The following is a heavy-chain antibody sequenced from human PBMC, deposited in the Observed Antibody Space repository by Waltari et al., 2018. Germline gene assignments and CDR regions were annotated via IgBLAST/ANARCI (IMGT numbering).Heavy chain of an antibody. CDR3: ARDEDYYDSSGYYPSV. CDR2: IYSGGST. Sequence: EVQLVESGGGLIQPGGSLRLSCAASGFTVSSNYMSWVSQAPGKGLDGVSVIYSGGSTYYADSVKGRFTISRDNSKNTLYLHMNSLRAEDTAVYYCARDEDYYDSSGYYPSVWGQGTMVTVSS. CDR1: GFTVSSNY. J-gene: IGHJ3*01. D-gene: IGHD3-22*01. V-gene: IGHV3-53*01.